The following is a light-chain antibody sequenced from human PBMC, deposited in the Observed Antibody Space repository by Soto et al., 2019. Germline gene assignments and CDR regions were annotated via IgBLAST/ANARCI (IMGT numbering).Light chain of an antibody. J-gene: IGKJ4*01. V-gene: IGKV3-15*01. CDR3: QQYHNWPVT. CDR2: GAS. Sequence: EIVLTQSPATLSLSPGERATLSCGASQSVSSSYLAWYQQKPGQAPRLLISGASTGATGVPPRFSGSGSGTDFTLTVNSLQSEDIAVYYCQQYHNWPVTFGGGTKVDIK. CDR1: QSVSSSY.